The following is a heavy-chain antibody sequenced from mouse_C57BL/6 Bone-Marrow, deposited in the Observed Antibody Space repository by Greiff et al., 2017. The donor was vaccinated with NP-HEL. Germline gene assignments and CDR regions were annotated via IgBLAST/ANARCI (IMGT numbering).Heavy chain of an antibody. CDR1: GYTFTSYW. D-gene: IGHD2-3*01. CDR2: IDPSDSYT. J-gene: IGHJ3*01. V-gene: IGHV1-59*01. Sequence: QVQLHQPGAELLRPGTSVKLSCKASGYTFTSYWMHWVKQRPGQGLEWIGVIDPSDSYTNYNQKFKGKATLTVDTSSSTAYMQLSSLTSEDSAVYYCARGYDPFAYWGQGTLVTVSA. CDR3: ARGYDPFAY.